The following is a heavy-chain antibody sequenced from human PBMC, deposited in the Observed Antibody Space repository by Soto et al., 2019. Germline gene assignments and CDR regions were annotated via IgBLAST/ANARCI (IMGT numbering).Heavy chain of an antibody. D-gene: IGHD3-16*01. CDR1: GFTFNTYV. J-gene: IGHJ4*02. CDR3: ARGARDFDY. Sequence: GGSLRLSCAASGFTFNTYVMHWVRQAPGKGLEWVALMWYDESKKYYGDSVRGRFTISRDNSRDTLYLQMNSLRVEDTAVYYCARGARDFDYWGQGTLVAV. V-gene: IGHV3-33*01. CDR2: MWYDESKK.